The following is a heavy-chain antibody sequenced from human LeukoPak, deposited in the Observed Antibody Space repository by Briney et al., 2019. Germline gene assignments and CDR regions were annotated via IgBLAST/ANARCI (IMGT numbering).Heavy chain of an antibody. J-gene: IGHJ6*03. CDR2: INPNSGGT. V-gene: IGHV1-2*02. CDR1: GYTFTSYG. D-gene: IGHD4-11*01. CDR3: ARDPRLQGYYYYYMDV. Sequence: ASVKVSCKASGYTFTSYGISWVRQAPGQGLEWMGWINPNSGGTNYAQKFQGRVTMTRDTSISTAYMELSRLRSDDTAVYYCARDPRLQGYYYYYMDVWGKGTTVTVSS.